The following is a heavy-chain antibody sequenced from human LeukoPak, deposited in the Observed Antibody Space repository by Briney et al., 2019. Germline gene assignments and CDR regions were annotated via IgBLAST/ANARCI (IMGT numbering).Heavy chain of an antibody. D-gene: IGHD4-17*01. J-gene: IGHJ5*02. CDR3: AKGALDYAIDP. CDR1: GFTFSSYG. CDR2: ISYDGSNK. Sequence: GGSLRLSCAASGFTFSSYGMHWVRQAPGKGLEWVAVISYDGSNKYYADSVKGRFTISRDNSKNTLYLQMNSLRAEDTAVYYCAKGALDYAIDPWGQGTLVTVSS. V-gene: IGHV3-30*18.